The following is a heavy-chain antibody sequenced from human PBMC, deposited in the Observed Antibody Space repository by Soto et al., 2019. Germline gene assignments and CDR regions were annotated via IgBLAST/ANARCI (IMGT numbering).Heavy chain of an antibody. D-gene: IGHD2-15*01. CDR1: GYTFVDYF. V-gene: IGHV1-46*01. Sequence: ASVKVSCKTSGYTFVDYFIHWVRQAPGQGLEWMGIISLRHHSTSYAQKFQDRLSVTRDPSSTTIYMELSSLRSEDTGVYYCARSWGGDGYSHWGQGTLVTVSS. CDR3: ARSWGGDGYSH. CDR2: ISLRHHST. J-gene: IGHJ4*02.